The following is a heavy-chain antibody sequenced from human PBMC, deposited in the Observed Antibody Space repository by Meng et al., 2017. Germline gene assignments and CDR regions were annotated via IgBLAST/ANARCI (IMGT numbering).Heavy chain of an antibody. J-gene: IGHJ4*02. CDR3: AHSDLYFDY. CDR1: VFSLSTRGVG. V-gene: IGHV2-5*02. Sequence: QITVKLSCPTLVKPTHTLTLTCSFSVFSLSTRGVGVRWIRQPPRKALEWLALIYWDDDKRYSPSLKSRLTITKDTSKNQVVLTMTNMDPVDTVTYYCAHSDLYFDYWGQGTLVTVSS. CDR2: IYWDDDK.